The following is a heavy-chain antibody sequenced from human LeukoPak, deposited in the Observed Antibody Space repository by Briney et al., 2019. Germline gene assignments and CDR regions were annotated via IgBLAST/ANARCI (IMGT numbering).Heavy chain of an antibody. V-gene: IGHV4-38-2*02. D-gene: IGHD6-13*01. Sequence: PSETLSLTCTISGGSISSYFWSWIRQPPGKGLEWIGSIYHSGSTYYNPSLKSRVTISVDTSKNQFSLKLSSVTAADTAVYYCARAGIAAAGNLNWFDPWGQGTLVTVSS. J-gene: IGHJ5*02. CDR3: ARAGIAAAGNLNWFDP. CDR1: GGSISSYF. CDR2: IYHSGST.